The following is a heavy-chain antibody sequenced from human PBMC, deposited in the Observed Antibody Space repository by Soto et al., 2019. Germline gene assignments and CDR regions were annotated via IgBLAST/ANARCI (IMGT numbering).Heavy chain of an antibody. D-gene: IGHD3-9*01. J-gene: IGHJ4*02. CDR2: ISAYNGNT. V-gene: IGHV1-18*01. CDR1: GYTFTSYG. CDR3: ARDPYFDWLPAIDY. Sequence: GASVKVSCKASGYTFTSYGISWVRQAPGQGLEWMGWISAYNGNTNYAQKLQGRVTMTTDTSTSTAYMELRSLRSDDTAVYYCARDPYFDWLPAIDYWGQGTLVTVSS.